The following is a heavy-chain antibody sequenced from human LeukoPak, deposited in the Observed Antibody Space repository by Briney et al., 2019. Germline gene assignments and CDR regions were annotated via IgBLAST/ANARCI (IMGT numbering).Heavy chain of an antibody. Sequence: PSETLSLTCTVSGGSISSYYWSWIRQPPGKGLEWIGEINHSGSTNYNPSLKSRVTISVDTSKNQFSLKLSSVTAADTAVYYCARWCSATMSYWYFDLWGRGTLVTVSS. CDR2: INHSGST. CDR3: ARWCSATMSYWYFDL. V-gene: IGHV4-34*01. CDR1: GGSISSYY. D-gene: IGHD2-15*01. J-gene: IGHJ2*01.